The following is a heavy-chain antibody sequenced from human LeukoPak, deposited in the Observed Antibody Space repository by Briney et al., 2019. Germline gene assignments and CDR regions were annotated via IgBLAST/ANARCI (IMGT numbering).Heavy chain of an antibody. D-gene: IGHD3-3*01. CDR2: INPSGGST. Sequence: GASVKVSCKASGYTFTGYYMHWVRQAPGQGLEWMGIINPSGGSTSYAQKFQGRVTMTRDMSTSTVYMELSSLRSEDTAVYYCARDITIFGERGYFDYWGQGTLVTVSS. V-gene: IGHV1-46*01. CDR1: GYTFTGYY. J-gene: IGHJ4*02. CDR3: ARDITIFGERGYFDY.